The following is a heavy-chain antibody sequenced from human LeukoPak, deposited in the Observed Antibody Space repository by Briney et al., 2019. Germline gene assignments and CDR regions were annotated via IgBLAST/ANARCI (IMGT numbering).Heavy chain of an antibody. CDR1: DASFSGYY. CDR2: IHPSGSP. CDR3: SRGGDASKAGKY. J-gene: IGHJ4*02. D-gene: IGHD3-10*01. Sequence: PSGTLSLTCAIYDASFSGYYWSWIRQPPGKGLEWIGEIHPSGSPSYNPSLESRTVISVDASKNQFSLILNSVTAADTALYFCSRGGDASKAGKYWGQGALVTVSS. V-gene: IGHV4-34*01.